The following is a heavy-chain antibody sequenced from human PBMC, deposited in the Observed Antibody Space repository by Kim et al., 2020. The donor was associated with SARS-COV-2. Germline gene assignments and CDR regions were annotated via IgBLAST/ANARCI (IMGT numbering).Heavy chain of an antibody. V-gene: IGHV3-11*04. J-gene: IGHJ4*02. CDR2: I. D-gene: IGHD3-10*01. CDR3: ARETPRDYFDY. Sequence: IYYADSVKGRFTISRDNAKNSLYLQMNSLRAEDTAVYYCARETPRDYFDYWGQGTLVTVSS.